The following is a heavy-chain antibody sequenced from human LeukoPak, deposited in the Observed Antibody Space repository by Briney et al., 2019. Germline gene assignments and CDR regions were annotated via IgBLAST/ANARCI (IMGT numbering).Heavy chain of an antibody. Sequence: GGSLRLSCAASGFTFSSYWMHWVRQVPGKGLVWVSRINSDGSSTSYADSVKGRFTISRDNAKNTLYLQMNSLRAEDTAVYYCGRDWGLGAAFDIWGQGTRVPLFS. V-gene: IGHV3-74*01. CDR1: GFTFSSYW. D-gene: IGHD3-16*01. CDR2: INSDGSST. CDR3: GRDWGLGAAFDI. J-gene: IGHJ3*02.